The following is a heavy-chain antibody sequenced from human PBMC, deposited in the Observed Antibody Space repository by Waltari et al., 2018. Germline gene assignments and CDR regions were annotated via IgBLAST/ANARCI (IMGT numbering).Heavy chain of an antibody. CDR1: GYTFTGYY. CDR2: INPNSGGT. J-gene: IGHJ4*02. D-gene: IGHD1-26*01. Sequence: QVQLVQSGAEVKKPGASVNLSCTASGYTFTGYYMHWVRQSPGQGLEWMGWINPNSGGTNYAQKFQGRVTMTRDTSISTAYMELSRLRSDDMAVYYCVYSGSSIDYWGQGTLVTVSS. CDR3: VYSGSSIDY. V-gene: IGHV1-2*02.